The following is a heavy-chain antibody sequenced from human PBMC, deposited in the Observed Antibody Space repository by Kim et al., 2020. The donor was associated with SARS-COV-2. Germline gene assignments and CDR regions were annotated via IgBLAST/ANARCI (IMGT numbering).Heavy chain of an antibody. J-gene: IGHJ4*02. CDR1: GFTFSSYA. CDR3: AKHKGYGDYVFNLDY. V-gene: IGHV3-23*01. D-gene: IGHD4-17*01. CDR2: ISGSGGST. Sequence: GGSLRLSCAASGFTFSSYAMSWVRQAPGKGLEWVSAISGSGGSTYYADSVKGRFTISRDNSKNTLYLQMNSLRAEDTAVYYCAKHKGYGDYVFNLDYWGQGTLVTVSS.